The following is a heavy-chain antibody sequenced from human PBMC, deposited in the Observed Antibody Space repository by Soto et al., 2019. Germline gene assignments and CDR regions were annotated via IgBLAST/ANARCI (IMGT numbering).Heavy chain of an antibody. CDR3: ARFSGLGGSSSWFDY. CDR2: IYYSGST. D-gene: IGHD6-13*01. CDR1: GGSISSGGYY. Sequence: QVQLQESGQGLVKPSQTLSLTCTVSGGSISSGGYYWSWIRQHPGKGLEWIGYIYYSGSTYYNPSLKSRVTRSVDTSKNQFSLKLSSVTAADTAGYYCARFSGLGGSSSWFDYWGQGTLVTVSS. J-gene: IGHJ4*02. V-gene: IGHV4-31*03.